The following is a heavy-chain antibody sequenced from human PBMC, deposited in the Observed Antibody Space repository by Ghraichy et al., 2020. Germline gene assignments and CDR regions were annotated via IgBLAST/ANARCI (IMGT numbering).Heavy chain of an antibody. CDR1: GFTFEKFA. D-gene: IGHD3-10*01. V-gene: IGHV3-23*01. J-gene: IGHJ4*02. Sequence: GGSLRLSCAASGFTFEKFAMSWVRQAPGKGLEWICGTSLNGGSIEYADSVKGRFTISRDNSQGTVSLQMVRLRDEDTALYFCVKDETVMVVSPELWGQGTRVIVTA. CDR3: VKDETVMVVSPEL. CDR2: TSLNGGSI.